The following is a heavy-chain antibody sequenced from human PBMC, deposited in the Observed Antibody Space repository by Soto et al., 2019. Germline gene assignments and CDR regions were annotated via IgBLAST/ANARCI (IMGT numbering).Heavy chain of an antibody. CDR1: GVSFTGYF. J-gene: IGHJ4*02. V-gene: IGHV4-34*01. Sequence: SETLSLTCAVYGVSFTGYFWSWIRQAPGRGLEWIGGISSSGGTNYNPSLKSRVTISVDRSRSQFSLMLSSVSAADTAVYYCAAYYDISSGNYPYWGQGTQVTVSS. D-gene: IGHD3-3*01. CDR2: ISSSGGT. CDR3: AAYYDISSGNYPY.